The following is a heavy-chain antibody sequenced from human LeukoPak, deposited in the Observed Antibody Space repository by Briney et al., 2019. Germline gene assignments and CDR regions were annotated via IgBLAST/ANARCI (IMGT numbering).Heavy chain of an antibody. D-gene: IGHD4-23*01. Sequence: SETLSLTCTVSGDSIRSGGYFWSWIRQHPGKGLEWIGYIYYSASTDYNPSLKSRVTMSVDKSKNQFSLRLRSVTAADTAVYYCARRDYGGNLPYAFDIWGQGTLVTVSS. CDR2: IYYSAST. J-gene: IGHJ3*02. CDR3: ARRDYGGNLPYAFDI. CDR1: GDSIRSGGYF. V-gene: IGHV4-31*03.